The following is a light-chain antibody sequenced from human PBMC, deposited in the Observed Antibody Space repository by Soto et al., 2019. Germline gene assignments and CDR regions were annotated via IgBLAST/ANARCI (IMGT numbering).Light chain of an antibody. J-gene: IGKJ2*01. CDR3: QQYGSTPGT. Sequence: EIVLTQSPGTLSLSPGDFATLSCRASQRVSGNYLAWYQQKPGQAPRLLIYDASNRATGIADRFSGSGSGTDFTLTVRRLESEDFAVYYCQQYGSTPGTFGQGTRLEIK. V-gene: IGKV3-20*01. CDR1: QRVSGNY. CDR2: DAS.